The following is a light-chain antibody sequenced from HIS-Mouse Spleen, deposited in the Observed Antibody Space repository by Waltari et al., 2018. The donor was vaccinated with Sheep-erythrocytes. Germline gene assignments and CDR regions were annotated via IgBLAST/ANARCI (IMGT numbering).Light chain of an antibody. CDR1: SYNSGSNS. V-gene: IGLV1-47*02. Sequence: QSVLTQPPSASGTPGQRVTISCSGSSYNSGSNSGNWYQQLPGTAPKLLIYRNNQRPSGVPDRFSGSKSGTSASLAISGLRSEDEADYYCAAWDDSLSGPVFGGGTKLTVL. CDR3: AAWDDSLSGPV. CDR2: RNN. J-gene: IGLJ3*02.